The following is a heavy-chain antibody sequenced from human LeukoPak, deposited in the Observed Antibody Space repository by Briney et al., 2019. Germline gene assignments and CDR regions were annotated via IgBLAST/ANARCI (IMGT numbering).Heavy chain of an antibody. CDR2: ISGSGGST. CDR1: GFTLSNYA. Sequence: PGGSLRLSCAASGFTLSNYAMSWVRQAPGKGLEWVSVISGSGGSTYYADSVKGRFTISRDNSKNTLFLQMNSLRAEDTAVYYCAKDRGQRDYWGQGTLVTVSS. V-gene: IGHV3-23*01. D-gene: IGHD3/OR15-3a*01. CDR3: AKDRGQRDY. J-gene: IGHJ4*02.